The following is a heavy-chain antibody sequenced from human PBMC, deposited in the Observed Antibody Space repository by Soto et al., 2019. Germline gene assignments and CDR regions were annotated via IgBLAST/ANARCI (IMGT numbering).Heavy chain of an antibody. CDR1: GYKFTNYW. J-gene: IGHJ4*02. D-gene: IGHD6-6*01. CDR3: ARLLGGWGGSSSALVFDF. Sequence: EVQLVQSGAEVKKPGQSLKSSCKASGYKFTNYWIAWVRQIPGNGLEWMGIIYPGDSDTRYSPSFQGQVTISADKSFTTAYLQWSSLKASDTAIFYCARLLGGWGGSSSALVFDFWGQGTLVTVSS. CDR2: IYPGDSDT. V-gene: IGHV5-51*06.